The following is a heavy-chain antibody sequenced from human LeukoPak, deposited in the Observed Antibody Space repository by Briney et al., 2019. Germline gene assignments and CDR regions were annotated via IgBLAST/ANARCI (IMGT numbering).Heavy chain of an antibody. CDR1: EYTFTGYY. CDR2: INPDSGGT. J-gene: IGHJ4*02. CDR3: ARDSGWYSFDY. Sequence: ASVKVSCKASEYTFTGYYMHWVRQAPGLGLEWMGWINPDSGGTDYAQNFQGRVTMTRDTSISTAYMELSRLRSDDTAVYYCARDSGWYSFDYWGQGTLVTVSS. D-gene: IGHD6-19*01. V-gene: IGHV1-2*02.